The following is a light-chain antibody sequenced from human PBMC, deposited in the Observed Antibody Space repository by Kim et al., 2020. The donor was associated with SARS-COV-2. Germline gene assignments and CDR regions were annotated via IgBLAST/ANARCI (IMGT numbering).Light chain of an antibody. CDR1: SGYRNYK. Sequence: STLISGYRNYKVVWYQQRPGKGPRFVMRVGTGGIVGSKGDGIPDRFSVLGAGLNRYLTIKNIQEEDESDYHCGADHGSGSKFVVLFGGGTQLTVL. CDR3: GADHGSGSKFVVL. J-gene: IGLJ2*01. V-gene: IGLV9-49*01. CDR2: VGTGGIVG.